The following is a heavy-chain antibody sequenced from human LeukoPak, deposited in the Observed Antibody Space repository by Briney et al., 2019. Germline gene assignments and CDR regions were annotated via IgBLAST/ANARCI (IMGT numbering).Heavy chain of an antibody. CDR3: AKDRFPDRDGMDV. CDR2: ISYDGSNK. J-gene: IGHJ6*02. D-gene: IGHD1-14*01. Sequence: GRSLRLSCAASGFTFSSYGMHWVRQAPGKGLEWVAVISYDGSNKYYADSVKGRFTISRDNSKNTLYLQMNSLRAEDTAVYYCAKDRFPDRDGMDVWGQGTTVTVSS. V-gene: IGHV3-30*18. CDR1: GFTFSSYG.